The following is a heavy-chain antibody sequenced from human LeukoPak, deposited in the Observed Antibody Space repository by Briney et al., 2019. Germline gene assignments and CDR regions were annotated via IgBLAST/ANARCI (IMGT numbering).Heavy chain of an antibody. CDR1: GGSISSGSYY. CDR2: IYTSGST. CDR3: AREGVRGYSYGHRQDYYMDV. Sequence: PSETLSLTCTVSGGSISSGSYYWSWIRQPAGKGLEWIGRIYTSGSTNYNPSLKSRVTISVDTSKNQFSLKLSSVTAADTAVYYCAREGVRGYSYGHRQDYYMDVWGKGTTVTVSS. V-gene: IGHV4-61*02. J-gene: IGHJ6*03. D-gene: IGHD5-18*01.